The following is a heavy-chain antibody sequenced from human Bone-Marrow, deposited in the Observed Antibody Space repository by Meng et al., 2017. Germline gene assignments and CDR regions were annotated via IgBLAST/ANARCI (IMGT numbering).Heavy chain of an antibody. CDR2: IKHTGST. J-gene: IGHJ4*02. D-gene: IGHD1-1*01. Sequence: SETLSLTCAVYGGSFSDYSWSWIRQPPGKGLERIGEIKHTGSTNYNPSLRSRITTSVDTSKNQFPLKLSSVTAADTAVYYCARERSVNDVGYFDNWGRGTLVTVSS. CDR1: GGSFSDYS. V-gene: IGHV4-34*01. CDR3: ARERSVNDVGYFDN.